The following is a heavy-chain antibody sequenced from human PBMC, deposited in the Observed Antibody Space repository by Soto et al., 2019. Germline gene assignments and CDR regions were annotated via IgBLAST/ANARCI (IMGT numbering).Heavy chain of an antibody. V-gene: IGHV1-18*01. CDR1: GYTFTSYG. J-gene: IGHJ6*02. CDR3: ARDCSGGSCYSGYYYYGMDV. CDR2: ISAYNGNT. D-gene: IGHD2-15*01. Sequence: ASVKVSCKASGYTFTSYGISWVRQAPGQGLEWMGWISAYNGNTNYAQKLQGRVTMTTDTSTSTAYMELRSLRSDDTAVYYCARDCSGGSCYSGYYYYGMDVWGQGTTVTVSS.